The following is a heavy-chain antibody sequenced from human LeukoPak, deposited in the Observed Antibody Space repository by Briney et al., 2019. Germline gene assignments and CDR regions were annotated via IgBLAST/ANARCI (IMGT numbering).Heavy chain of an antibody. Sequence: GGSLRLSCAASGFTFSSYAMSWVRQAPGKGLEWVSAISGSGGSTYYADSVKGRFTISRDNSKNTLYLQMNSLRAEDKAVYYCAKDPPSYYDILTGPPDYWGQGTLVTVSS. CDR3: AKDPPSYYDILTGPPDY. J-gene: IGHJ4*02. D-gene: IGHD3-9*01. V-gene: IGHV3-23*01. CDR2: ISGSGGST. CDR1: GFTFSSYA.